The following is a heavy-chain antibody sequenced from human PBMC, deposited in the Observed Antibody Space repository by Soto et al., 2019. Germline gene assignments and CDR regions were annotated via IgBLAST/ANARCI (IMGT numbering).Heavy chain of an antibody. CDR3: AREIPDYDILTGYSGYYFDY. V-gene: IGHV4-31*03. CDR2: IYYSGST. J-gene: IGHJ4*02. D-gene: IGHD3-9*01. CDR1: GGSISSGGYY. Sequence: PSETLSLTCTVSGGSISSGGYYWSWIRQHPGKGLEWIGYIYYSGSTYYNPSLKSRVTISVDTSKNQFSLKLSSVTAADTAVYYCAREIPDYDILTGYSGYYFDYWGQGTLVTVSS.